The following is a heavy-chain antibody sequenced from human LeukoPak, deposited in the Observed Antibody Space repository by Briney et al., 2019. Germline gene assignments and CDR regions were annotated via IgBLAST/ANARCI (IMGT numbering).Heavy chain of an antibody. D-gene: IGHD3-10*01. CDR1: GYTFTSYG. J-gene: IGHJ4*02. Sequence: ASVKVSCKASGYTFTSYGISWVRQAPGQGLEWMGWISAYNGNTNYAQKLQGRVTMTRDTSISTAYMELSRLRSDDTAVYYCARRIITMVRGDFDYWGQGTLVTVSS. CDR3: ARRIITMVRGDFDY. V-gene: IGHV1-18*01. CDR2: ISAYNGNT.